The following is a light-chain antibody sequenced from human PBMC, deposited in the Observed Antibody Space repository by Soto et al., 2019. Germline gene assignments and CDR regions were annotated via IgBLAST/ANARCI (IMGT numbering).Light chain of an antibody. Sequence: IQMTQSPPSLSASVGDRVTITCRASQSISSYLNWYQQKPGKAPTLLISDASNLELGVPSKFSGTGFGTDFSFTIINLQPEDIATYYCQQYDNLPLTFGGGTKVDIK. CDR3: QQYDNLPLT. J-gene: IGKJ4*01. CDR1: QSISSY. CDR2: DAS. V-gene: IGKV1-33*01.